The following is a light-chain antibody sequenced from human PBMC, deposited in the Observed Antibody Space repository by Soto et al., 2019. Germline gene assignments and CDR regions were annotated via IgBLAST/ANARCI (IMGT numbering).Light chain of an antibody. CDR3: QSYDTFLSAVV. V-gene: IGLV1-44*01. Sequence: QSVLTQPPSASGTPGQRVTISCSGSNSNIGSNTVNWYQQLPGTAPKLLIYYDNLRPSGVPDRISGSKSGTSASLAISGLQSDDEADYYCQSYDTFLSAVVFGGGTKLTVL. CDR2: YDN. CDR1: NSNIGSNT. J-gene: IGLJ2*01.